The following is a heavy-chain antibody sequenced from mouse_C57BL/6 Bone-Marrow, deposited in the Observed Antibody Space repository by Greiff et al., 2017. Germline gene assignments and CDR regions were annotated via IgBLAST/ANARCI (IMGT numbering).Heavy chain of an antibody. D-gene: IGHD1-1*01. CDR3: ARDYYGSSPPFAY. Sequence: EVMLVESGGGLVKPGGSLKLSCAASGFTFSDYGTHWVRQAPEKGLEWVAYISSGSSTIYYADTVKGRFTISRDNAKNTLFLQMTSLRSEDTAMYYCARDYYGSSPPFAYWGQGTLVTVSA. CDR2: ISSGSSTI. CDR1: GFTFSDYG. J-gene: IGHJ3*01. V-gene: IGHV5-17*01.